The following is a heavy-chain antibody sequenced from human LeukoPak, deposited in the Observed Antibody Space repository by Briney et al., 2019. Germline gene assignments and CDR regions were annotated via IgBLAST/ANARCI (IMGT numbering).Heavy chain of an antibody. V-gene: IGHV3-53*01. CDR1: GFTVSSNY. Sequence: GGSLRLSCAASGFTVSSNYMSWVRQAPGKGLEWVSVIYSGGSTYYADSVKGRFTISKGNSKNTLYLQMNSLRAEDTAVYYCARVELDWYFDLWGRGTLVTVSS. J-gene: IGHJ2*01. D-gene: IGHD1-7*01. CDR3: ARVELDWYFDL. CDR2: IYSGGST.